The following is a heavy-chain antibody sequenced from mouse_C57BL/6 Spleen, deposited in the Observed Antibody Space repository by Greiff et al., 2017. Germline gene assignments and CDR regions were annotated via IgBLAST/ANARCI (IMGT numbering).Heavy chain of an antibody. D-gene: IGHD1-1*01. V-gene: IGHV1-26*01. CDR3: ARFTTVPAFAY. CDR1: GYTFTDYY. J-gene: IGHJ3*01. Sequence: VQLQQSGPELVKPGASVKISCKASGYTFTDYYMNWVKQSHGKSLEWIGDINPNNGGTSYNQKFKGKATLTVDKSSSTAYMELRSLTSEDSAVYYCARFTTVPAFAYWGQGTLVTVSA. CDR2: INPNNGGT.